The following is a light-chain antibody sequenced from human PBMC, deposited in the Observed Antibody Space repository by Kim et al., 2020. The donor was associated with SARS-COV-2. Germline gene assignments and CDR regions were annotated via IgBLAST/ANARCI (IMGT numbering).Light chain of an antibody. V-gene: IGKV1-39*01. CDR2: AAS. J-gene: IGKJ4*01. CDR3: QQSYNMSLT. CDR1: QSISNY. Sequence: ASVGDRVTITCRASQSISNYLNWYHHKPGRAPRLLFYAASNLQSGVPSRFRGSGSETDFTLTISRLQPEDFATYYSQQSYNMSLTVGGGTKVDIK.